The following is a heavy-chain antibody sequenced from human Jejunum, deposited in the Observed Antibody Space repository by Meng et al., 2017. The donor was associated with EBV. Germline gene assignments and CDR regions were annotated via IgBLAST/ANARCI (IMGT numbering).Heavy chain of an antibody. D-gene: IGHD1-1*01. Sequence: EVQLVGSGGGLGQPGGSLRLSCAASGFTFSSYDMHWVRQATGKGLEWVSGIGTAGDTYYLGSVKGRFTISRENAKNSLYLQMNSLGVGDTAVYYCARGSGTTRHCWGQGTLVTVSS. CDR1: GFTFSSYD. J-gene: IGHJ4*02. CDR2: IGTAGDT. CDR3: ARGSGTTRHC. V-gene: IGHV3-13*01.